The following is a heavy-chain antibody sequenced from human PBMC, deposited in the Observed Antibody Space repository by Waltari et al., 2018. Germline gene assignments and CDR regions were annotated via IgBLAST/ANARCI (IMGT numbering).Heavy chain of an antibody. CDR1: GFTFSNHW. V-gene: IGHV3-74*01. CDR3: ARIRERVGATNDAFAI. Sequence: EVQLVESGGGLVQPGGSLRLSCAASGFTFSNHWMHWVRQVPGKGLVWVARSKSDGTSITYADSVKGRFTISRDNAKNTLFLQMNSLRVEDMAVYYCARIRERVGATNDAFAIWGQGTLVTVSS. J-gene: IGHJ3*02. D-gene: IGHD1-26*01. CDR2: SKSDGTSI.